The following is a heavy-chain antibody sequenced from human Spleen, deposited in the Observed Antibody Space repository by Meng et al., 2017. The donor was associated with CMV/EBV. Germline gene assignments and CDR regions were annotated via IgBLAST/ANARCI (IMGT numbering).Heavy chain of an antibody. Sequence: LHRWGLGVFEVSYVLRRRCVGFGGSVSVSDWSWYRKHPVKGLQWMGQINHSRSTNYNPSIKTRVTISGEMSKTQYSVNLSSLTATDTAVYYCARVFSDAFSGLAVDSWGQRALVTVSS. J-gene: IGHJ4*02. CDR1: GGSVSVSD. CDR3: ARVFSDAFSGLAVDS. V-gene: IGHV4-34*01. CDR2: INHSRST. D-gene: IGHD6-19*01.